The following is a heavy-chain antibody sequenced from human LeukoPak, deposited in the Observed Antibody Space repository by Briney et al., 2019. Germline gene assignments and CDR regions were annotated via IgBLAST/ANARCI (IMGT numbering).Heavy chain of an antibody. CDR1: GYTFTGYY. CDR3: ARDVSGYYDSSGYCLY. V-gene: IGHV1-2*02. CDR2: INPNSGGT. J-gene: IGHJ4*02. D-gene: IGHD3-22*01. Sequence: ASVKVSCKASGYTFTGYYMHWVRQAPGQGLEWMGWINPNSGGTNYAQKFQGRVTMTRDTSISTAYMELSRLRSDDKAVYYCARDVSGYYDSSGYCLYWGQGTLVTVSS.